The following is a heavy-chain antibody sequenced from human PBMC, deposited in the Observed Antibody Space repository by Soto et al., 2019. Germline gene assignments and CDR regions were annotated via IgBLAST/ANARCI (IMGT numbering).Heavy chain of an antibody. V-gene: IGHV3-49*03. Sequence: GGSLRLSCTASGFTFGDYAMSWFRQAPGKGLEWVGFIRSKAYGGTTEYAASVKGRFTISRDDSKSIAYLQMNSLKTEDTAVYYCTRDKREDYYYDSSGPLGTRFDYWGQGTLVTVSS. CDR3: TRDKREDYYYDSSGPLGTRFDY. CDR1: GFTFGDYA. CDR2: IRSKAYGGTT. D-gene: IGHD3-22*01. J-gene: IGHJ4*02.